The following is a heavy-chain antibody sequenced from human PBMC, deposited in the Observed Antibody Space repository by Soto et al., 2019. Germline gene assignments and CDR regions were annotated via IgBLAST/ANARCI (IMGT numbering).Heavy chain of an antibody. CDR3: GRRRSVSIFGVAQVGYN. CDR2: ISHGGGT. CDR1: GGSFIGYY. D-gene: IGHD3-3*01. Sequence: QVQLQQWGAGLLKPSETLSLTCAVYGGSFIGYYWTWIRQPPGKGLEWIGEISHGGGTKYNSSLKSRVTISVDTSKKQFSLKLSSVTAADTAVNYFGRRRSVSIFGVAQVGYNWGQGTVVTVSS. V-gene: IGHV4-34*01. J-gene: IGHJ4*02.